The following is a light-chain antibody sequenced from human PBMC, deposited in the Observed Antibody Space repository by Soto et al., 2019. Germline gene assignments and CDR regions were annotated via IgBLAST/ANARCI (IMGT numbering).Light chain of an antibody. Sequence: QSALTQPASVSGSPGQSITISCTGTSSDVGGNHYVSWYQQHPGKAPILMLYEVSIRPSGASNRFSGSQSGNTASLTISGLQAEDEADYYCSSYTSSSAYVFGTGTKVTVL. CDR1: SSDVGGNHY. J-gene: IGLJ1*01. CDR3: SSYTSSSAYV. V-gene: IGLV2-14*01. CDR2: EVS.